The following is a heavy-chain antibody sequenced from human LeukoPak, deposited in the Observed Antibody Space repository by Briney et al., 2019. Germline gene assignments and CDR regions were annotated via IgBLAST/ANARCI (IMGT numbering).Heavy chain of an antibody. J-gene: IGHJ4*02. Sequence: SETLSLTCTVSGGSISGYYWCWIRQPPGKGLEWIGYIYYSGSTNYNPSLKSRVTISVDTSKNQFSLKLSSVTAADTAVYYCARATYSSGWGTSDYWGQGTLVTVSS. D-gene: IGHD6-19*01. CDR3: ARATYSSGWGTSDY. V-gene: IGHV4-59*01. CDR1: GGSISGYY. CDR2: IYYSGST.